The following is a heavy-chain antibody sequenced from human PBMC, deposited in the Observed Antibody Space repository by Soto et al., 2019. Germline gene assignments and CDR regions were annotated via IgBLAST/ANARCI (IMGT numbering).Heavy chain of an antibody. CDR1: GYSFTIYC. Sequence: LGESLKISCKGSGYSFTIYCISWVLQMPGKGLEWMGRIDPSDSYTNYSPSFQGHVTISADKSISTAYLQWSSLKASDTAMYYCARHERSGWYGMDVWGQGTTVTVSS. J-gene: IGHJ6*02. D-gene: IGHD6-19*01. V-gene: IGHV5-10-1*01. CDR2: IDPSDSYT. CDR3: ARHERSGWYGMDV.